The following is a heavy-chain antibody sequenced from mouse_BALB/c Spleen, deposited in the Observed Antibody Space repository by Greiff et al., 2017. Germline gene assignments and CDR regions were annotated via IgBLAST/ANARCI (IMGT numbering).Heavy chain of an antibody. V-gene: IGHV5-6-3*01. CDR1: GFTFSSYG. J-gene: IGHJ2*01. Sequence: EVMLVESGGGLVQPGGSLKLSCAASGFTFSSYGMSWVRQTPDKRLELVATINSNGGSTYYPDSVKGRFTISRDNAKNTLYLQMSSLKSEDTAMDYCARGGYGSTLDYWGQGTTLTVSS. CDR3: ARGGYGSTLDY. D-gene: IGHD1-1*01. CDR2: INSNGGST.